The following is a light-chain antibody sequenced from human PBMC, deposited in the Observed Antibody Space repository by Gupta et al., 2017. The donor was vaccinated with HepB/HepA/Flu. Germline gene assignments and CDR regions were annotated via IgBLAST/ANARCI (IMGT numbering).Light chain of an antibody. CDR1: QTGVWEINNEKC. CDR2: WAS. Sequence: DIVLTQSPDSLAVSLGERATINCKSSQTGVWEINNEKCLAWYQQKAGQPPKLLIYWASTRASGVSDRFSGSGSETDFTLTISSLQAEDVAVYYCQQDCSSPPLFGGGTEVEIK. J-gene: IGKJ4*01. V-gene: IGKV4-1*01. CDR3: QQDCSSPPL.